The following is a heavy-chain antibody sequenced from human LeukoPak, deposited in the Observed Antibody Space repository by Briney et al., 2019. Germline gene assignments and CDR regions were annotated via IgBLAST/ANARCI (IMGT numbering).Heavy chain of an antibody. Sequence: SETLSLTCTVSGVSISSYYWSWIRQPAGKGLEWIGRIYTSGTTHYNPSLKSRVTMSVDTSKNQFSLKLSSVTAADTAVYYCARGNWNYFYYYYYMDVWGKGTTVTVSS. D-gene: IGHD1-7*01. J-gene: IGHJ6*03. V-gene: IGHV4-4*07. CDR3: ARGNWNYFYYYYYMDV. CDR2: IYTSGTT. CDR1: GVSISSYY.